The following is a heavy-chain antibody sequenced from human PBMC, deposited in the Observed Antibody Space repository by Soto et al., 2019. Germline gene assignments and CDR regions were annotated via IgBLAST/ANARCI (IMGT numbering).Heavy chain of an antibody. CDR3: ARVDTAMLTPGY. V-gene: IGHV4-39*01. D-gene: IGHD5-18*01. Sequence: PSETLSLTCTVSGGSISSSSYYWGWIRQPPGKGLEWIGSIYYSGSTYYNQSLKSRVTISVDTSKNQFSLKLSSVTAADTAVYYCARVDTAMLTPGYWGQGTLVTVSS. J-gene: IGHJ4*02. CDR1: GGSISSSSYY. CDR2: IYYSGST.